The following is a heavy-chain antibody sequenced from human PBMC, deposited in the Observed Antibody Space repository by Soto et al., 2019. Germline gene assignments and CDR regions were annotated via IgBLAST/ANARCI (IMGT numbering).Heavy chain of an antibody. CDR3: ARDDDYHRPIYYYYGMDV. D-gene: IGHD4-17*01. Sequence: EVQLLESGGGLVQPGGSLRLSCAASGFTFSSYAMSWVRQAPGKGLEWVSAISSSSSYIYYADSVKGRFTISRDNAKNSLYLQMNSLRAEDTAVYYCARDDDYHRPIYYYYGMDVWGQGTTVTVSS. V-gene: IGHV3-21*01. CDR1: GFTFSSYA. CDR2: ISSSSSYI. J-gene: IGHJ6*02.